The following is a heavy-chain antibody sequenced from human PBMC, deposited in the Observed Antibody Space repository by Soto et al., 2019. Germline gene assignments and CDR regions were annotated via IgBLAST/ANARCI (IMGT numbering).Heavy chain of an antibody. J-gene: IGHJ6*03. V-gene: IGHV4-59*08. CDR1: GGSISSYY. Sequence: QVQLQESGPGLVKPSETLSLTCTVSGGSISSYYWSWIRQPPGKGLEWIGYIYYSGSTTYNPSLKSRVTISADTSKNQLSLNLSSVPAADTALYYCARHRAFCSGKSCALGYYYYVDVWGIGTTVTVSS. D-gene: IGHD2-2*01. CDR3: ARHRAFCSGKSCALGYYYYVDV. CDR2: IYYSGST.